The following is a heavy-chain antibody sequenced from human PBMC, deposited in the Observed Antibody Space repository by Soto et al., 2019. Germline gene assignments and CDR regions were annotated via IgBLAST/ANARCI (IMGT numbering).Heavy chain of an antibody. Sequence: GGSLRLSCAASGFTFSRFPMHWVRQAPGKGPEWVAVISFDGSNKYYADSVKGRFTISRDNSKDTLYLQMNSLRAEDTAVYYCARERAYYFDYWGQGTLVTVSS. CDR3: ARERAYYFDY. J-gene: IGHJ4*02. CDR1: GFTFSRFP. V-gene: IGHV3-30-3*01. CDR2: ISFDGSNK.